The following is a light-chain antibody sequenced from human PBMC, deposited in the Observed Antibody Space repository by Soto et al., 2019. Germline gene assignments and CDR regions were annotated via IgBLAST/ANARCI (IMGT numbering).Light chain of an antibody. CDR2: GAS. J-gene: IGKJ2*01. CDR1: QSVTSR. CDR3: QQYYDLPYT. Sequence: EIVMTQPPATLSVSPGEGATLACRASQSVTSRVAGYQQKPGQAPRLLISGASTRATDIPDRFRGSGSGTEFTLTISSLQSEDFAVYYCQQYYDLPYTFGQGTKLEIK. V-gene: IGKV3-15*01.